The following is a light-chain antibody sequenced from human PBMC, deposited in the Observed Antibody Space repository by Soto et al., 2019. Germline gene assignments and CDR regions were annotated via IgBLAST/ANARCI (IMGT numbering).Light chain of an antibody. CDR2: GAS. J-gene: IGKJ1*01. CDR3: QQYGSSGT. V-gene: IGKV3-20*01. CDR1: QSVSNDY. Sequence: ESVLTQSPGTLSLSTGERATLSCRASQSVSNDYLAWYQQKPGQAPRLLIYGASNRATGIPDRFSGSGSGTDFTLTISRLEPEDFAVYYCQQYGSSGTFGQGTKVEIK.